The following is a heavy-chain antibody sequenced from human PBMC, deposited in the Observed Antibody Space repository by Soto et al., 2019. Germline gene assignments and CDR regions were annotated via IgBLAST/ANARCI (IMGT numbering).Heavy chain of an antibody. CDR2: IWHSGTT. J-gene: IGHJ4*02. CDR3: ARVDDGDFFDS. V-gene: IGHV4-30-2*01. CDR1: GGSITIGSYS. Sequence: QLHLQESGSGLVKPSQTLSLTCVVSGGSITIGSYSWSWIRQPPGKGLEWIGSIWHSGTTHYNPSLSSRVTISVDTSKNQFSLSLNSVTAADTAVFYCARVDDGDFFDSWGQGTLVTLSS. D-gene: IGHD4-17*01.